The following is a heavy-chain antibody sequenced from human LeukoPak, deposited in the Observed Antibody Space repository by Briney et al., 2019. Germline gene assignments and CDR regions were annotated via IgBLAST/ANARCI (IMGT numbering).Heavy chain of an antibody. J-gene: IGHJ4*02. D-gene: IGHD3-10*01. CDR3: ARGKTRRITMVRGVTSIDY. Sequence: ASVKVSCKASGYTFTSYGISWVRQAPGQGLEWMGWISAYNGNTNYAQKLQGRVTMTTDTSTSTAYMELRSLRSDDTAVYYCARGKTRRITMVRGVTSIDYWGQGTLVTVSS. V-gene: IGHV1-18*01. CDR1: GYTFTSYG. CDR2: ISAYNGNT.